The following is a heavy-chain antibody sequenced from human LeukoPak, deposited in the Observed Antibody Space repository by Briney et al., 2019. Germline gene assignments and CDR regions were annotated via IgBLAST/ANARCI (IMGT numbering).Heavy chain of an antibody. CDR1: GGSFSGYY. CDR2: INHSGST. Sequence: ETLSLTCAVYGGSFSGYYWTWIRQPPGKGLEWIGEINHSGSTNYNPSLKSRVTISVDTSKNQFSLNLSSVTAADTAVYYCARSDSYGLVGIWGQGTMVTVSS. CDR3: ARSDSYGLVGI. J-gene: IGHJ3*02. V-gene: IGHV4-34*01. D-gene: IGHD3-22*01.